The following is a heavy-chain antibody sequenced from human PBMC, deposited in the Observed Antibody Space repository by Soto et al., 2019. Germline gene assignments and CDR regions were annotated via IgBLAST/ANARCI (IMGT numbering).Heavy chain of an antibody. D-gene: IGHD3-22*01. J-gene: IGHJ3*02. Sequence: EVQLVESGGGLVQPGGSLRLSCAASGFTSSSYWIHWVRQAPGKGLVWVSRISNDGSSTNYADSVKGRFTISRDNAKNTVYLQMNSLRAEYTAVYYCARDTYYYDSSDHFSADAFDIWGQETMVTVSS. CDR1: GFTSSSYW. V-gene: IGHV3-74*01. CDR2: ISNDGSST. CDR3: ARDTYYYDSSDHFSADAFDI.